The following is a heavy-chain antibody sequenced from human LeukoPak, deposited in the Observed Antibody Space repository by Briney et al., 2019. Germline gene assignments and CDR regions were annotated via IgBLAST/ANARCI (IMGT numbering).Heavy chain of an antibody. J-gene: IGHJ6*03. D-gene: IGHD3-3*01. V-gene: IGHV3-53*01. CDR1: GFVVSSNY. CDR2: VYSGGDR. Sequence: TGGSLRLSCAASGFVVSSNYMSWVRQAPGKGLEWVSVVYSGGDRYYTDSVKGRFTISRDNSENTLYLQMNSLGAEDTAVYYCAGQLRFWGDYYMDVWGTGTTVTVSS. CDR3: AGQLRFWGDYYMDV.